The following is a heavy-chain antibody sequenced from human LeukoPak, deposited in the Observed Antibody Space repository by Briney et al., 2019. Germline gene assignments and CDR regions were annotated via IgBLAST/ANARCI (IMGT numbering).Heavy chain of an antibody. J-gene: IGHJ6*03. Sequence: SETLSLTCSVSGDSITGYSWSWIRQPPGKGLEWIGYIYYSGSTNYNPSLKSRVTISVDTSKNQFSLKLSSVTAADTAVYYCARRTMVRGVKNYYYYMDVWGKGTTVTISS. D-gene: IGHD3-10*01. CDR2: IYYSGST. V-gene: IGHV4-59*01. CDR1: GDSITGYS. CDR3: ARRTMVRGVKNYYYYMDV.